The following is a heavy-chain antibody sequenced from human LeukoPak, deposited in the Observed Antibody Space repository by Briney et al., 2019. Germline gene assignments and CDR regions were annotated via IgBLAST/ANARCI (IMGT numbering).Heavy chain of an antibody. Sequence: GGSLRLSCAASRFTFSSYSMNWVRQAPGKGLEWVSSISSSGSYIYHADSVKGRFTISRDNAKNSLYLQMNSLRAEDTAVYYCAREGVAGRENNWFDPWGQGTLVTVSS. J-gene: IGHJ5*02. CDR1: RFTFSSYS. V-gene: IGHV3-21*01. CDR2: ISSSGSYI. CDR3: AREGVAGRENNWFDP. D-gene: IGHD6-19*01.